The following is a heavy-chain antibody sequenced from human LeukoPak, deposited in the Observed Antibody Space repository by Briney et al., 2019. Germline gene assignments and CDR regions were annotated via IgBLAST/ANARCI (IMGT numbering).Heavy chain of an antibody. CDR3: ARVHSWSGPDF. CDR1: GGSISSYY. J-gene: IGHJ4*02. V-gene: IGHV4-59*08. Sequence: PSETLSLTCTVSGGSISSYYWSWIRQPPGKGLEWIGYIYYSGSTNYNPSLKSRVTISVDTSKNQFSLNLSSVTAADTAIYSCARVHSWSGPDFWGQGTLVTVSS. D-gene: IGHD3-3*01. CDR2: IYYSGST.